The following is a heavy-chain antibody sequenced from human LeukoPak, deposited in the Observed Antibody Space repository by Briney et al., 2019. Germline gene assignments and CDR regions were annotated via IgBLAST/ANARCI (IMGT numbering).Heavy chain of an antibody. CDR1: GGTFSSYA. D-gene: IGHD3-10*01. V-gene: IGHV1-69*05. J-gene: IGHJ4*02. CDR3: ASQYGDRDLYYFDY. Sequence: ASVKVSCKASGGTFSSYAISWVRQAPGQGLEWMGGIIPIFGTANYAQKFQGRVTITTDESASTAYMELSSLTSEDTAVYYCASQYGDRDLYYFDYWGQGTLVTVSS. CDR2: IIPIFGTA.